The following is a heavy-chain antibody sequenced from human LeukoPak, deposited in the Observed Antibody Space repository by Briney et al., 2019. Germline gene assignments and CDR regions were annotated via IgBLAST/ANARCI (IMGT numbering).Heavy chain of an antibody. CDR2: ISYDGSNK. Sequence: GGSLRLSCAASGFTFSSYAMHWVRQAPGKGLEWVAVISYDGSNKYYADSVKGRFTISRDNSKNTLYLQMNSLRAEDTVVYYCARGGNYEQFYYYMDVWGKGTTVTVSS. D-gene: IGHD4-11*01. J-gene: IGHJ6*03. CDR3: ARGGNYEQFYYYMDV. CDR1: GFTFSSYA. V-gene: IGHV3-30*04.